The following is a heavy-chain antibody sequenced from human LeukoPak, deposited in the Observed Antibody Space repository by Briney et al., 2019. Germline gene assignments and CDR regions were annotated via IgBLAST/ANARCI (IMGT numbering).Heavy chain of an antibody. Sequence: GASLKVSCKASGYTFTGYYMHWVRQAPGQGLEWMGWINPNTGGTNYAQQFQGRVTMTRDTSISTAYMELSSLRSDDTAVYYCAREGKRYGAANREPFEYWGQGTLVTVSS. D-gene: IGHD2-15*01. CDR2: INPNTGGT. CDR1: GYTFTGYY. J-gene: IGHJ4*02. CDR3: AREGKRYGAANREPFEY. V-gene: IGHV1-2*02.